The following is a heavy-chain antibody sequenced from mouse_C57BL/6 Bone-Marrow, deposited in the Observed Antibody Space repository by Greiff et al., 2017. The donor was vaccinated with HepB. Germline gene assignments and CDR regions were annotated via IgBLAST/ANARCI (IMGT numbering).Heavy chain of an antibody. J-gene: IGHJ2*01. Sequence: QVHVKQPGAELVKPGASVKMSCKASGYTFTSYWITWVKQRHGQGLEWIGDIYPGSGSTNYNEKFKSKATLTVDTSSSTAYMQLSSLTSEDSAVYYCARGLLRYFGYWGQGATLTVSS. CDR1: GYTFTSYW. D-gene: IGHD1-1*01. CDR3: ARGLLRYFGY. V-gene: IGHV1-55*01. CDR2: IYPGSGST.